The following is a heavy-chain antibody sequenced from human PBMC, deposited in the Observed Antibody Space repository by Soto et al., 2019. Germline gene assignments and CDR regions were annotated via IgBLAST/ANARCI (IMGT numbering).Heavy chain of an antibody. CDR2: IIPLLGTT. J-gene: IGHJ4*02. D-gene: IGHD3-16*01. CDR3: AGGGRWDSLSWGSATFDY. CDR1: GGTLSTYA. Sequence: QVQVVQSGAEVKRPGSSVKVSCKASGGTLSTYALSWVRQAPGQGLEWMGGIIPLLGTTNHAQKFQGRVTLTADESTSTTYRELSGRKSEDTALYYCAGGGRWDSLSWGSATFDYGGQGPLVTVPP. V-gene: IGHV1-69*01.